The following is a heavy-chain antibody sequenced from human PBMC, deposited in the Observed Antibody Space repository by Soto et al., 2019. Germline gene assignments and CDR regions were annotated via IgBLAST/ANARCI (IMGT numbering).Heavy chain of an antibody. Sequence: EVQLVESGGGLVKPGESLRLSCAASGFTFSTAWMTWVRQAPGRGLEWVARIKTTSDGGTIHYGAPVKGRFTISRDDSKDTLFLQMNSLKIEDTALYYCIRDPYGSTWGQGTLVTVSS. CDR3: IRDPYGST. D-gene: IGHD3-10*01. V-gene: IGHV3-15*01. J-gene: IGHJ5*02. CDR2: IKTTSDGGTI. CDR1: GFTFSTAW.